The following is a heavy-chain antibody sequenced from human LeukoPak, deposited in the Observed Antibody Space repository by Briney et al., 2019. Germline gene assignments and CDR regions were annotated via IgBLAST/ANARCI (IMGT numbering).Heavy chain of an antibody. CDR2: ISSSSSYI. Sequence: PGGSLRLSCAAPGFTFSSYSMNWVRQAPGKGLEWVSSISSSSSYIYYADSVKGRFTISRDNAKNSLYLQMNSLRAEDTAVYYCARDTYCGGDCYSDWGQGTLVTVSS. D-gene: IGHD2-21*02. V-gene: IGHV3-21*01. CDR3: ARDTYCGGDCYSD. CDR1: GFTFSSYS. J-gene: IGHJ4*02.